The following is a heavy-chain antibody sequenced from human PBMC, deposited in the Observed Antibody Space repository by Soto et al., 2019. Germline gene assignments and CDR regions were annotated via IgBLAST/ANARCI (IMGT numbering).Heavy chain of an antibody. Sequence: EVQLLESGGDLVQPGGSLRLSCVASGFTFSSYTMTWVRQAPGKGLEWVSVIYSSGDSTYYADSVKGRFTISRDNSKNTLYLQMNSLRADDTAVYYCAKSPTMTTTVVDYWGQGTRVTVSS. V-gene: IGHV3-23*01. D-gene: IGHD4-17*01. CDR2: IYSSGDST. CDR1: GFTFSSYT. CDR3: AKSPTMTTTVVDY. J-gene: IGHJ4*02.